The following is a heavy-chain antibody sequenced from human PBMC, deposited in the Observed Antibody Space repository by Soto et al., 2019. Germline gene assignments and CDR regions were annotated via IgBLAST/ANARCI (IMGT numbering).Heavy chain of an antibody. D-gene: IGHD6-6*01. Sequence: ASVKVSCKVSGYTLTELSMHWVRQAPGKGLEWMGGFDPEDGETIYAQKFQGRVTMTEDTSTDTAYMELSSLRSEDTAVYYCATDLLAPPTLRDSSSPGAYWGQGTRVTVCS. J-gene: IGHJ4*02. CDR2: FDPEDGET. V-gene: IGHV1-24*01. CDR3: ATDLLAPPTLRDSSSPGAY. CDR1: GYTLTELS.